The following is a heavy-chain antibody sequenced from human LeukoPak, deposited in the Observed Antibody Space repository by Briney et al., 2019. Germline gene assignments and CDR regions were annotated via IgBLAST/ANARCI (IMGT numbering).Heavy chain of an antibody. Sequence: SVKVSCKASGYTFTSYGISWVRQAPGQGLEWMGGIIPVLSTANYAQKFQDRVTITADESTSTTYMELSSLKSEDTAVYYCATTGGDIYYYYMDVWGKGTTVTISS. CDR2: IIPVLSTA. D-gene: IGHD3-16*01. V-gene: IGHV1-69*13. J-gene: IGHJ6*03. CDR1: GYTFTSYG. CDR3: ATTGGDIYYYYMDV.